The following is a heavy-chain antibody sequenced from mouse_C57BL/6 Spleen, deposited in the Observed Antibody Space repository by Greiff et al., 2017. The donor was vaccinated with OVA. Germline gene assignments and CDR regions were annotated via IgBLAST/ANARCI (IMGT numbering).Heavy chain of an antibody. CDR2: LDPSASYP. Sequence: QVQLQQPGAELVMPGASVKLSCKASGYTFTSSWMHWVKQRPGQGLEWIGELDPSASYPTYNQKFKGKSTLTVDKSSSTAYMQLSSLTSEDSAVDYCATSQATGAMDYWGQGTSVTVSS. D-gene: IGHD3-2*02. J-gene: IGHJ4*01. CDR1: GYTFTSSW. V-gene: IGHV1-69*01. CDR3: ATSQATGAMDY.